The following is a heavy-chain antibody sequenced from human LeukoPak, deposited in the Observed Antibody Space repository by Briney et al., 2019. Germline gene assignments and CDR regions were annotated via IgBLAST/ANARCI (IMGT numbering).Heavy chain of an antibody. CDR1: GFTFSTYS. D-gene: IGHD6-19*01. J-gene: IGHJ5*02. CDR3: ASEPPSGRYNANWFDP. CDR2: ISSTSSII. V-gene: IGHV3-48*01. Sequence: GGSLRLSCAASGFTFSTYSMNWVRQAPGKGLEWVSYISSTSSIIYYADSVKGRFTISRDNAKNSLYLQMNSLRAEDTAVYYCASEPPSGRYNANWFDPWGQGTLVTVSS.